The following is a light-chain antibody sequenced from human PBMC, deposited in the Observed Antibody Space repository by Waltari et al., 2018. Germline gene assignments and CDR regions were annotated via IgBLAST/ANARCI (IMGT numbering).Light chain of an antibody. CDR2: AAS. CDR3: QKYDSAPYT. Sequence: DIEMTQSPPSLYSSVGDRVTITCRASQGINNYLAWYQQKQGERPELLIYAASTLQSGVPSRFSGSGSVTDFSLTISSLQPEDVATYYCQKYDSAPYTFGQGTKLEI. CDR1: QGINNY. V-gene: IGKV1-27*01. J-gene: IGKJ2*01.